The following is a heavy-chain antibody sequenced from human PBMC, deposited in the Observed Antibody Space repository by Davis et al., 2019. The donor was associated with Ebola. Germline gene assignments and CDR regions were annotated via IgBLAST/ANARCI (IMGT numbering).Heavy chain of an antibody. CDR1: GFTVSSNY. D-gene: IGHD2-2*01. Sequence: GESLKISCAASGFTVSSNYMSWVRQAPGKGLEWVSVIYSDGSTYYADSVKGRFTISRDNSKNTLYLQMNSLRAEDTAVYYCARGDCSSTSCYGYYFDYWGQGTLVTVSS. V-gene: IGHV3-53*01. CDR3: ARGDCSSTSCYGYYFDY. J-gene: IGHJ4*02. CDR2: IYSDGST.